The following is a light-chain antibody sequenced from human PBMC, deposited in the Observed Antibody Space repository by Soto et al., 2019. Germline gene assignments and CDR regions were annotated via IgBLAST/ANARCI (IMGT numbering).Light chain of an antibody. CDR1: DIGSKS. CDR3: HVWDSDANHVV. V-gene: IGLV3-21*01. Sequence: SYELTQPPSVSVAPGMTARITCGGNDIGSKSVHWYQQKPVQAPVLVIYYEIDRPSGIPERFSGSNSGNTATLTITWVEAGDEADYYCHVWDSDANHVVVGGGTKLTVL. J-gene: IGLJ2*01. CDR2: YEI.